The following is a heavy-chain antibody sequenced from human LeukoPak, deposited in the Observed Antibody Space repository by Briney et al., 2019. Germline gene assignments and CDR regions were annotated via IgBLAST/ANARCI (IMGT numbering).Heavy chain of an antibody. Sequence: SETLSLTCTVSGGSISSYYWSWIRQPPGKGLEWIGYICYSGSTNYNPSLKSRVTISVDTSKNQFSLKLRSVTAADTAVYYCARTSADYDSSGYYEVGLFDYWGPGTLVTVST. J-gene: IGHJ4*02. D-gene: IGHD3-22*01. CDR3: ARTSADYDSSGYYEVGLFDY. CDR1: GGSISSYY. CDR2: ICYSGST. V-gene: IGHV4-59*01.